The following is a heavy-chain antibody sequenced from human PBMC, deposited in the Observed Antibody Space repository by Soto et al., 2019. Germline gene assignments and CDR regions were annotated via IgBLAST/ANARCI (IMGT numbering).Heavy chain of an antibody. CDR1: LYSINNNNW. J-gene: IGHJ4*02. CDR2: LHHGGST. Sequence: XETLSLTCDVSLYSINNNNWWSWVRQPPGGGLEWIGELHHGGSTNYNPSLESRVTFSVDISKNQFFLKLSSVTAADTAVYYCTKNSDYALDYWGQGTLVTVSS. V-gene: IGHV4-4*02. CDR3: TKNSDYALDY. D-gene: IGHD4-4*01.